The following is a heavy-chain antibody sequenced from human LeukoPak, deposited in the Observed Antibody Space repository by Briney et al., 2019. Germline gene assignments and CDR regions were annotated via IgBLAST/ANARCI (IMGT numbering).Heavy chain of an antibody. CDR2: IRYDGSNK. D-gene: IGHD6-19*01. J-gene: IGHJ3*02. V-gene: IGHV3-30*02. CDR3: AKGLRIAVAGLDAFDI. CDR1: GFTFSSYG. Sequence: GGSLRLSCAASGFTFSSYGMHWVRQAPGKGLEWVAFIRYDGSNKYYADSVKGRFTISRDNSKNTLYLQMNSLRAEDTAVYYCAKGLRIAVAGLDAFDIWGQGTMVTVSS.